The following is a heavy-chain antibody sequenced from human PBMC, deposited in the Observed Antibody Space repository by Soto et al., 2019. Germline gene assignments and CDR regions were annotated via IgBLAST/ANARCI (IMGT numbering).Heavy chain of an antibody. CDR1: GGSISSGDYY. CDR2: IYNSGST. V-gene: IGHV4-30-4*01. D-gene: IGHD1-26*01. CDR3: ARGPSGDKVDY. J-gene: IGHJ4*02. Sequence: QVQLQESGPGLVEPSQTLSLTCTVSGGSISSGDYYWSWIRQPPGEGLEWIGHIYNSGSTYTNPSLKRRVTISVDTSKNHFSLQLSSVTAADTAVYYCARGPSGDKVDYWGQGTLVTVSS.